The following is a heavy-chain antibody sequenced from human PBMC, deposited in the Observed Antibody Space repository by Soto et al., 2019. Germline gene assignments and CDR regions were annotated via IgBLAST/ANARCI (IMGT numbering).Heavy chain of an antibody. D-gene: IGHD5-18*01. J-gene: IGHJ4*02. CDR3: ALRGYSYGRDY. V-gene: IGHV3-30*03. Sequence: QVQLVESGGGVVQPGRSLRLSCAASGFTFSSYGMHWVRQAPGKGLEWVAVISYDGSNKYYADSVKGRFTISRDNSKNTMYLQMNSLRAEDTAVYYCALRGYSYGRDYWGQGTLVTVSS. CDR2: ISYDGSNK. CDR1: GFTFSSYG.